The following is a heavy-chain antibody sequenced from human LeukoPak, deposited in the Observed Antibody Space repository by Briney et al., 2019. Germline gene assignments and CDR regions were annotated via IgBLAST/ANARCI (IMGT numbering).Heavy chain of an antibody. CDR1: GFTFSNYA. CDR3: AKDLEDTAVGFDY. V-gene: IGHV3-23*01. Sequence: GGSLRLSCAASGFTFSNYAMSWVRQAPGKGLEWVSAISGSGGSTYYADSVKGRFTISRDNSKNTLYLQMNSLRAEGTAVYYCAKDLEDTAVGFDYWGQGTLVTVSS. J-gene: IGHJ4*02. CDR2: ISGSGGST. D-gene: IGHD5-18*01.